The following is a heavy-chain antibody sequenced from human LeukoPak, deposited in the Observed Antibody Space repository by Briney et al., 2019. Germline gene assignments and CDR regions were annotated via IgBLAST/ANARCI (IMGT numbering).Heavy chain of an antibody. Sequence: PSETLSLTCTVSGGSISSGGYYWSWIQQPPGKGLEWIGYIYYSGSTYFNPSLKSRVTISVDTSKNQFSLKLKSVTAADTAVYYCARERIYYYDSSGYYLDYWGQGTLVTVSS. CDR3: ARERIYYYDSSGYYLDY. J-gene: IGHJ4*02. CDR2: IYYSGST. V-gene: IGHV4-31*03. CDR1: GGSISSGGYY. D-gene: IGHD3-22*01.